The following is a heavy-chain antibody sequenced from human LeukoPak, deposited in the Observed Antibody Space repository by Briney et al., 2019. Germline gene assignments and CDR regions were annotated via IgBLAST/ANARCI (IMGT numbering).Heavy chain of an antibody. CDR3: AKYSYGYPNWFDP. Sequence: SETLSLTCTVSGGSISSSSYYWGWIRQPPGKGLEWIGSIYYSGSTYYNPSLKSRVTISVDTSKNQFSLKLSSVTAAETAVYYCAKYSYGYPNWFDPWGQGTLVTVSS. V-gene: IGHV4-39*01. CDR1: GGSISSSSYY. J-gene: IGHJ5*02. D-gene: IGHD5-18*01. CDR2: IYYSGST.